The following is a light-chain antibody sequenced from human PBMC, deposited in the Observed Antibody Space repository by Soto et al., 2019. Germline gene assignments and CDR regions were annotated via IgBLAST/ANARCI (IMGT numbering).Light chain of an antibody. CDR1: QSVSSN. CDR3: QQYNNWPRT. V-gene: IGKV3-15*01. CDR2: GAS. J-gene: IGKJ1*01. Sequence: EIVLTQSRGTLSLSPGERATLSCRASQSVSSNLAWYQQKPGQAPRLLIYGASTRATGISARFSGSGSGTEFTLTISSLQSEDFAVYHCQQYNNWPRTFGQGTKVDI.